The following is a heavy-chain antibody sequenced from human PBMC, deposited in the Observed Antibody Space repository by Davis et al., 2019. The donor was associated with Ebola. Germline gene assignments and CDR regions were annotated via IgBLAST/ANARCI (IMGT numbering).Heavy chain of an antibody. CDR1: GYTFTSYA. J-gene: IGHJ5*02. D-gene: IGHD2-2*01. CDR3: ARGGGRYCSSTSCNNWFDP. Sequence: ASVKVSCKASGYTFTSYAMHWVRQAPGQRLEWMGWINAGNGNTKYSQKFQGRVTITRDTSASTAYMELSSLRSEDTAVYYCARGGGRYCSSTSCNNWFDPWGQGTLVTVSS. CDR2: INAGNGNT. V-gene: IGHV1-3*01.